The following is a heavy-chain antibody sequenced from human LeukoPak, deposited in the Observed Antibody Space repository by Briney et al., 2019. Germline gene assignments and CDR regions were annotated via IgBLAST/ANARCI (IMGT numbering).Heavy chain of an antibody. Sequence: GGSLRLSCAASGFTLSSYAMNWVRQAPGKGLEYVSAISRNGGTTYYANSVKGRFTISRDNSKNTLYLQMGSLRAEDMAVYYCARGEGGYFDYWGQGTLVTVSS. V-gene: IGHV3-64*01. J-gene: IGHJ4*02. D-gene: IGHD1-26*01. CDR1: GFTLSSYA. CDR3: ARGEGGYFDY. CDR2: ISRNGGTT.